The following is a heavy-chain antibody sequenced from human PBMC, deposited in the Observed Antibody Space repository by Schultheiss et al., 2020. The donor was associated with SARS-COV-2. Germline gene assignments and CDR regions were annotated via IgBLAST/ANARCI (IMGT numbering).Heavy chain of an antibody. CDR3: ARGRKRITIFGVVPPADTTIYGMDV. J-gene: IGHJ6*02. V-gene: IGHV3-7*01. CDR2: IQQGGSDK. Sequence: GGSLRLSCAASGFTFSSYAMHWVRQAPGKGLEWVAIIQQGGSDKHYVNSVKGRFTISRDNAKNSLYLQMNSLRAEDTAVYYCARGRKRITIFGVVPPADTTIYGMDVWGQGTTVTVSS. CDR1: GFTFSSYA. D-gene: IGHD3-3*01.